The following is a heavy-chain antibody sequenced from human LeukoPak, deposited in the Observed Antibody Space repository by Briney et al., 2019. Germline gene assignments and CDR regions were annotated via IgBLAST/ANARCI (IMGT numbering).Heavy chain of an antibody. CDR1: GGSFSGYY. CDR3: ARESVVVPAAMSALIFITTSYYYYMDV. Sequence: SETLSLTCAVYGGSFSGYYWSWIRQPPGKGLEWIGEINHSGSTNYNPSLKSRVTISVDTSKNQFSLKLSSVTAADTAVYHCARESVVVPAAMSALIFITTSYYYYMDVWGKGTTVTVSS. D-gene: IGHD2-2*01. J-gene: IGHJ6*03. V-gene: IGHV4-34*01. CDR2: INHSGST.